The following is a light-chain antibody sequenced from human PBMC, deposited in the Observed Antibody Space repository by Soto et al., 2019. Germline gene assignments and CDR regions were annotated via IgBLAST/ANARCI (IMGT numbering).Light chain of an antibody. CDR3: NSYTSSRTWV. CDR2: EVS. J-gene: IGLJ1*01. Sequence: QSALTQPAFVSGSPGQSITISCTGTSSDVGGYNYVSWFQQHPGKAPKLMIYEVSNRPSGVSNRFSGSKSGNTASLTISGLQAEDEADYYCNSYTSSRTWVFGTGTKVTVL. V-gene: IGLV2-14*01. CDR1: SSDVGGYNY.